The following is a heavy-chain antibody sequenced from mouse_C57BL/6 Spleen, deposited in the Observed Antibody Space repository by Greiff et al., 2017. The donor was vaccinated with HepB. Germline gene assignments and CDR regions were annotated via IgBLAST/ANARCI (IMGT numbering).Heavy chain of an antibody. J-gene: IGHJ4*01. V-gene: IGHV5-17*01. Sequence: EVQVVESGGGLVKPGGSLKLSCAASGFTFSDYGMHWVRQAPEKGLEWVAYISSGSSTIYYADTVKGRFTISRDNAKNTLFLQMTSLRSEETAMYYCARDGGYAMDYWGQGTSDTVSS. CDR2: ISSGSSTI. CDR3: ARDGGYAMDY. CDR1: GFTFSDYG.